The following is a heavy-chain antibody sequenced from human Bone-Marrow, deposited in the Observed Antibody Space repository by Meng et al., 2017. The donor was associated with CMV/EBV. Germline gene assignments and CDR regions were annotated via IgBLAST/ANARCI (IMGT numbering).Heavy chain of an antibody. J-gene: IGHJ4*02. CDR1: GFTFSSYA. D-gene: IGHD1-26*01. V-gene: IGHV3-23*01. Sequence: SGFTFSSYAMSWVRQAPGKGLEWVSVISGSGGSVYYADSVKGRFTISRDNSKNTLYLQMNSLRAEDTAVYYCAKDRTIVGATYFDYWGQGTLVTVSS. CDR2: ISGSGGSV. CDR3: AKDRTIVGATYFDY.